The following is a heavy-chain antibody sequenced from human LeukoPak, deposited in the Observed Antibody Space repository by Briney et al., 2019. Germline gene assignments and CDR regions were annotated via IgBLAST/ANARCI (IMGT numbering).Heavy chain of an antibody. V-gene: IGHV3-7*01. CDR3: ARDKRYFDPDQGATFDY. J-gene: IGHJ4*02. CDR1: GFTFSSYW. D-gene: IGHD3-9*01. CDR2: IKQDGSEK. Sequence: PGGSLRLSCAASGFTFSSYWMSWVRQAPGKGLEWVANIKQDGSEKYYVDSVKGRFTISRDNSKNTLYLQMNSLRAEDTAVYYCARDKRYFDPDQGATFDYWGQGTLVTVSS.